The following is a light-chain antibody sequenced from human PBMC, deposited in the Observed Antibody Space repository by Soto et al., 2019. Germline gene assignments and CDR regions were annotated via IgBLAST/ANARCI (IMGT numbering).Light chain of an antibody. CDR1: LPISDY. CDR2: TAS. Sequence: DIHMTQSPSSLSASVLDRVTITFLTSLPISDYLNWYQQKPGKAPSLLIYTASSLQTGVPSRFSGSGSGTHFTLTISSLQPEDFATYYCQQSYNTPRTFGQGTKVDIK. CDR3: QQSYNTPRT. V-gene: IGKV1-39*01. J-gene: IGKJ1*01.